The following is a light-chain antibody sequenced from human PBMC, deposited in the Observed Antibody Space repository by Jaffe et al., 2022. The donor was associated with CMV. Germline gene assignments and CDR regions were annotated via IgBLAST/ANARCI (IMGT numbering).Light chain of an antibody. CDR1: QSVRSDY. V-gene: IGKV3-20*01. J-gene: IGKJ3*01. CDR2: GAS. Sequence: EIVLTQSPGTLSLSRGERATLSCRASQSVRSDYLNWYQQKPGQAPRLLIFGASNRATGLPDRFTGSGSRTDFTLTIARLEPEDFAVYYCQHYSASPAFGPGTKVEIK. CDR3: QHYSASPA.